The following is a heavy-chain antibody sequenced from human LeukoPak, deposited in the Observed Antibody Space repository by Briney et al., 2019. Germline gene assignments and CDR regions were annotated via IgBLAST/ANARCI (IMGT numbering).Heavy chain of an antibody. CDR1: GFTFRSYG. Sequence: GSLRLSCAASGFTFRSYGMHWGRQAPGKGLEWVAVISYCGSNKYYADSVKGRFTISRDNSKNTLYLQMNSLRAEDTAVYYCAKVGSGSYYFFVDYWGQGTLVTVSS. D-gene: IGHD3-10*01. V-gene: IGHV3-30*18. CDR3: AKVGSGSYYFFVDY. CDR2: ISYCGSNK. J-gene: IGHJ4*02.